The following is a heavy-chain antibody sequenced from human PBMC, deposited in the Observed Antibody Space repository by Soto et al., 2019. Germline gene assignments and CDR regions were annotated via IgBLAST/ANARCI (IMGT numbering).Heavy chain of an antibody. CDR3: ATRPPGGAYPGVFDF. CDR1: GGSISSYY. Sequence: SETLSLTCTVSGGSISSYYWSWIRQPPGKGLEWIGYVYHSGSTYYNPSLKSRVTISVDRSKNQFSLKLSSVTTADTAVYYCATRPPGGAYPGVFDFSSQGILVTVSS. J-gene: IGHJ4*02. V-gene: IGHV4-59*01. D-gene: IGHD3-10*01. CDR2: VYHSGST.